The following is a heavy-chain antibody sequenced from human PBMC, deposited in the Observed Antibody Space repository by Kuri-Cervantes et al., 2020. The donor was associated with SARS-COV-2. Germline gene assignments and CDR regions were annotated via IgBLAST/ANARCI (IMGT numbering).Heavy chain of an antibody. D-gene: IGHD4-17*01. CDR3: ARQSRGATATVTTAYHYHCMDV. CDR1: GYSFTSYW. Sequence: KVSCKGSGYSFTSYWIGGVRRMPGKGLGWMGIIYPGDSDTRYSPSFQGQVTISADKSISTAYLQWSSLKASDTAMYYCARQSRGATATVTTAYHYHCMDVWGQGTTVTVSS. CDR2: IYPGDSDT. J-gene: IGHJ6*02. V-gene: IGHV5-51*01.